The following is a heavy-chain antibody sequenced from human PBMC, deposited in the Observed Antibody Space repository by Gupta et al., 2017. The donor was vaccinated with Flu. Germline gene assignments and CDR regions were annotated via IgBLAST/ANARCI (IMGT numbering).Heavy chain of an antibody. V-gene: IGHV3-30*03. D-gene: IGHD2-2*01. CDR1: GLTFSNYG. Sequence: QVQLVESGGGVVQPGRSLRLSCASSGLTFSNYGMHWVRQAPGKGLEWVAFISYDGSDEYYADSVKGRFTISRDNAKNTLYVQLNSLRTEDTAMYYCATEALLPSANRGNYYVMDVWGQGTTVTVSS. CDR2: ISYDGSDE. J-gene: IGHJ6*02. CDR3: ATEALLPSANRGNYYVMDV.